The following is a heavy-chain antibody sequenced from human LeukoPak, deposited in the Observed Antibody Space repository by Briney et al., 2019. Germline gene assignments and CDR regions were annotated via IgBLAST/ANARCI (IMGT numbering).Heavy chain of an antibody. D-gene: IGHD3-3*01. CDR2: ISAYNGNT. CDR3: ARVFSNYYDFWSGYFSDKNFDP. Sequence: ASVKVSCKASGYTFTSYGISWLRQAPGQGLEWMGWISAYNGNTNYAQKLQGRVTMTTDTSTSTAYMELRSLRSDDTAVYYCARVFSNYYDFWSGYFSDKNFDPWGQGTLVTVSP. V-gene: IGHV1-18*01. J-gene: IGHJ5*02. CDR1: GYTFTSYG.